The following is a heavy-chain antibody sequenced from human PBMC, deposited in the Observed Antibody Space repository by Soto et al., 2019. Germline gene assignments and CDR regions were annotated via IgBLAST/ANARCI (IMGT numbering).Heavy chain of an antibody. J-gene: IGHJ4*02. CDR1: GFTFSSYG. CDR2: ISYDGSNK. CDR3: AKDLWSSGSYSIDY. D-gene: IGHD1-26*01. V-gene: IGHV3-30*18. Sequence: GGSLRLSCAASGFTFSSYGMHWVRQAPGKGLEWVAVISYDGSNKYYADSVKGRFTISRDNSKNTLYLQMNSLRAEDTAVYYCAKDLWSSGSYSIDYWGQGTLVTVSS.